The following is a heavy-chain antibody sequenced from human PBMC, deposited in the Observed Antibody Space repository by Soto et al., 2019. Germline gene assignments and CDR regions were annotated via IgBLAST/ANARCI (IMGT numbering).Heavy chain of an antibody. CDR1: GFTFSNAW. CDR3: TTDSYSSIIVVRFDY. J-gene: IGHJ4*01. CDR2: IKSKTDGGTP. V-gene: IGHV3-15*07. Sequence: GALRLSGAASGFTFSNAWINWVRQAPGKGLEWVGRIKSKTDGGTPDYAAPVKGRFAISRDDSKNMVYLQMNSLKTEDTGIYNCTTDSYSSIIVVRFDYWGHGTLVTVSS. D-gene: IGHD3-22*01.